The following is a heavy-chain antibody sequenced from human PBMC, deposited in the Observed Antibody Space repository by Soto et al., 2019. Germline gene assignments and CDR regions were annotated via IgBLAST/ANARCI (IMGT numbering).Heavy chain of an antibody. CDR3: ARPGGDY. J-gene: IGHJ4*02. CDR2: ISFDGGNT. Sequence: QVQLVESGGGVVQPGMSQRLSCAASGFTFSTSAMHWVRQTPGKGLEWVAMISFDGGNTFYADSVKGRFTISRDNPKNTVYLQMNTLRLEDTAVYFCARPGGDYWGRGTVVIVSS. V-gene: IGHV3-30*03. CDR1: GFTFSTSA.